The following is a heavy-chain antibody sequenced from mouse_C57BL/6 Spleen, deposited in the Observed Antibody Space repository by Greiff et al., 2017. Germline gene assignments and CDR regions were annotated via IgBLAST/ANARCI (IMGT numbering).Heavy chain of an antibody. V-gene: IGHV3-6*01. CDR2: ISYDGSN. D-gene: IGHD2-5*01. J-gene: IGHJ3*01. CDR1: GYSITSGYY. Sequence: EVKLQESGPGLVKPSQSLSLTCSVTGYSITSGYYWNWIRQFPGNKLEWMGYISYDGSNNYNPSLKNRISITRDTSKNQFFLKLNSVTTEDTATYYCAREEYSNPFAYWGQGTLVTVSA. CDR3: AREEYSNPFAY.